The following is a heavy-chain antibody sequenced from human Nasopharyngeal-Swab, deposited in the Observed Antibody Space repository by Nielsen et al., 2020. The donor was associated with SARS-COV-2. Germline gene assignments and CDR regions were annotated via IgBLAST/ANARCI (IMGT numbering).Heavy chain of an antibody. D-gene: IGHD3-10*01. CDR2: ISYRGNNG. J-gene: IGHJ4*02. CDR1: GFIFSTYA. V-gene: IGHV3-30*18. CDR3: AKASGGGEFLLDS. Sequence: GESLKISCAASGFIFSTYAMHWVRQAPGKGLEWVAVISYRGNNGYYIDSAKGRFTISRDNSKNMVYLQMNSLRIEDTALYYCAKASGGGEFLLDSWGQGTLVTVSS.